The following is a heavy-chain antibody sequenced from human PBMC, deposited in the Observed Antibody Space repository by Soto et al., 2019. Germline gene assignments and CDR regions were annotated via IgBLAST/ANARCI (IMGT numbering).Heavy chain of an antibody. CDR3: TTEGYHEDY. J-gene: IGHJ4*02. D-gene: IGHD5-18*01. Sequence: EVQLVESGGGLVKPWGSLRLSCAASGIAVSIALMSWVRQAPVKGLEWVVRFKSKTDGGTTDYAAPVKGRFTISRDDSNISLDRQMNSLKSDVTSVYYGTTEGYHEDYLCQGTLVTVTS. CDR1: GIAVSIAL. V-gene: IGHV3-15*01. CDR2: FKSKTDGGTT.